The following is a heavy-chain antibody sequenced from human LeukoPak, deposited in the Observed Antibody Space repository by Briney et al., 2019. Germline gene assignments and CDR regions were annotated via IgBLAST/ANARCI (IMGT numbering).Heavy chain of an antibody. CDR2: IYYSGST. D-gene: IGHD5-18*01. J-gene: IGHJ3*02. V-gene: IGHV4-59*01. Sequence: SETLSLTCTVSGGSISSYYWSWIRQPPGKGLEWLAYIYYSGSTNYNPSLKSRVTISVDTFKNQFSLKLSSVTAADTAVYYCARDRASGGYSYGRGAFDIWGQGTMVTVSS. CDR1: GGSISSYY. CDR3: ARDRASGGYSYGRGAFDI.